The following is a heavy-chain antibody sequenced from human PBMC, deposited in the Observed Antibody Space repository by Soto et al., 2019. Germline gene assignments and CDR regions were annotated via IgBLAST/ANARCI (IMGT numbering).Heavy chain of an antibody. CDR1: VCTFSSYA. CDR3: ARGYYYYYYGMDV. J-gene: IGHJ6*02. CDR2: IIPIFGTA. Sequence: SVKVSCKASVCTFSSYAISWVRQAPGQGLELMEGIIPIFGTANYAQKYQGRVTIPADEATSTAYMELSSLRSEDTAVYYCARGYYYYYYGMDVWGQGTTVTVCS. V-gene: IGHV1-69*13.